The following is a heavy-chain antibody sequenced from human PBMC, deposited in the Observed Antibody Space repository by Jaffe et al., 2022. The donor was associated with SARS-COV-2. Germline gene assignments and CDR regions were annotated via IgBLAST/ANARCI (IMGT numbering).Heavy chain of an antibody. V-gene: IGHV3-64*07. D-gene: IGHD3-3*02. J-gene: IGHJ4*02. CDR3: ARDGDALPGILVD. CDR2: INSRGTSR. Sequence: EVQLVESGGGLVQPGGSLRLSCAASGFTFSDYALHWVRQAPGQGLEIVSSINSRGTSRYYPESLQGRFSISRDDSTSTLFLQMAALRSDDTAVYFCARDGDALPGILVDWGQGTLVTVSS. CDR1: GFTFSDYA.